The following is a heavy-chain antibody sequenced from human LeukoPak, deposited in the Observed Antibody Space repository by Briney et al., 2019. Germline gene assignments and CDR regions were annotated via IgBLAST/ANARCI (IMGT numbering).Heavy chain of an antibody. J-gene: IGHJ4*02. CDR1: GFIFSSHG. Sequence: GGTLRLSCAASGFIFSSHGMSWVRQAPGKGLEWVSGINWNGGSTGYADSVKGRFTISRDNAKNSLYLQMNSLRAEDTALYYCARGLGGSGSDFDYWGQGTLVTVSS. CDR3: ARGLGGSGSDFDY. D-gene: IGHD1-26*01. CDR2: INWNGGST. V-gene: IGHV3-20*04.